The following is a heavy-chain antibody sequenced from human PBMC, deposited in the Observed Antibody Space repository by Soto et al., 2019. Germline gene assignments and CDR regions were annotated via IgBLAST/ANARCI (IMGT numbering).Heavy chain of an antibody. CDR1: GFTFSSYG. Sequence: PGGSLRLSCAASGFTFSSYGMHWVRQAPGKGLEWVAVIWYDGSNKYYADSVKGRFTISRDNSKNTLYLQMNSLRAEHTAVYYCARAGIAARLPMSYCGQGPLVTVSS. D-gene: IGHD6-6*01. CDR2: IWYDGSNK. CDR3: ARAGIAARLPMSY. V-gene: IGHV3-33*01. J-gene: IGHJ4*02.